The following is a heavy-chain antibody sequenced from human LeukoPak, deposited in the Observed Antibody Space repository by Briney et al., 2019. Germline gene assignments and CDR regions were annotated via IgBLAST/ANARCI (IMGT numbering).Heavy chain of an antibody. CDR1: GGSFSGYY. D-gene: IGHD5-18*01. CDR3: ARHFLIQHWFDP. CDR2: INHSGST. J-gene: IGHJ5*02. Sequence: PSETLSLTCAVYGGSFSGYYWSWIRQPAGKGLEWSGEINHSGSTNYNPSLKSRVTISVDTSKNQFSLKLSSVTAADTAVYYCARHFLIQHWFDPWGQGTLVTVSS. V-gene: IGHV4-34*01.